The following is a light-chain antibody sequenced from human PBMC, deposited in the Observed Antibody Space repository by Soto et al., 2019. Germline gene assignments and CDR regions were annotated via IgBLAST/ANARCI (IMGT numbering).Light chain of an antibody. CDR1: QSVSSSY. CDR2: GAS. CDR3: QQCGSSPWT. V-gene: IGKV3-20*01. J-gene: IGKJ1*01. Sequence: EIVLTQSPGTLSLSPGERATLSCRASQSVSSSYLAWYQQKPGQAPRLLIYGASSRATGIPDRFSGSGSGTDFTLTISRLEPEDFAVYYCQQCGSSPWTFGQGTKVDFK.